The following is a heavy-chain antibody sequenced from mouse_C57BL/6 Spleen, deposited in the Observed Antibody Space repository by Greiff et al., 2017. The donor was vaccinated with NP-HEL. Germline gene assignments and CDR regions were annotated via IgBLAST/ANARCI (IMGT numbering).Heavy chain of an antibody. J-gene: IGHJ4*01. CDR3: ARRAGGINAMDD. CDR1: GFSLSTSGMG. CDR2: TYWDDDK. Sequence: VKLVESGPGILQPSQTLSLTCSVSGFSLSTSGMGVSRKRQPPGKGLEWLVHTYWDDDKRYNPSLKSRLTISKDTSRNHVFLKITSVDTADTATYYCARRAGGINAMDDWGQGTSVTVSS. D-gene: IGHD4-1*01. V-gene: IGHV8-12*01.